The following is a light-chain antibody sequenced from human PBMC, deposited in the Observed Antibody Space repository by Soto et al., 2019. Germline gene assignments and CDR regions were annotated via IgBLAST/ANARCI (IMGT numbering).Light chain of an antibody. J-gene: IGKJ1*01. CDR1: QDISNR. CDR3: QQYDDLPRT. CDR2: DAS. Sequence: DIPMTQSPSSLSASVGDRVTITCQASQDISNRLNWYQHKPGKAPKGLIYDASNLEAGASSRFSGSGSGTDFTFTISSLQPEDIATYYCQQYDDLPRTFGQGTKVQIK. V-gene: IGKV1-33*01.